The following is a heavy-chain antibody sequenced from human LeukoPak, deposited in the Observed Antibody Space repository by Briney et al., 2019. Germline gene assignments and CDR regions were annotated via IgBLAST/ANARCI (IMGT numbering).Heavy chain of an antibody. J-gene: IGHJ3*01. D-gene: IGHD1-26*01. CDR2: ISAYNGHT. CDR3: ATGGRWELPRPYAFDF. V-gene: IGHV1-18*01. Sequence: ASVKVSCKASGYTFTSYDINWVRQAPGQGLEWMGWISAYNGHTNYAQKLQGRVTMTTDTSTTTAYMELRSLRSDDTAVYYCATGGRWELPRPYAFDFWGQGTMVTVSS. CDR1: GYTFTSYD.